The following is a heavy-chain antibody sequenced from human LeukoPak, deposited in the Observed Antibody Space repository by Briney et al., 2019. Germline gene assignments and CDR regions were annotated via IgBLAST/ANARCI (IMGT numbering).Heavy chain of an antibody. J-gene: IGHJ4*02. CDR3: ARGHGLDDYGDYLDY. V-gene: IGHV3-66*01. Sequence: PGGSLRLSCAASGFTVSSNYMSRVRQAPGKGLEWVSVIYSGGSTSYADSVKGRFTISRDNSKNTLYLQMNSLRAEDTAVYYCARGHGLDDYGDYLDYWGQGTLVTVSS. CDR1: GFTVSSNY. CDR2: IYSGGST. D-gene: IGHD4-17*01.